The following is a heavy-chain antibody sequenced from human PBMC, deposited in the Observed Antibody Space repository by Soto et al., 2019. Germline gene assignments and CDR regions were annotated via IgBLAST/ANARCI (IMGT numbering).Heavy chain of an antibody. D-gene: IGHD4-17*01. J-gene: IGHJ5*02. CDR1: GGSISSGGYS. Sequence: TLSLTCAVSGGSISSGGYSWGWIRQPPGKGLEGIGYIYHSGSTYYNPSLKPRHTISVDRSKNQFSPNLHSVTRADTAVYYGARQDTVPTRSGVRNWFDHWGQGTLVTVSS. CDR3: ARQDTVPTRSGVRNWFDH. CDR2: IYHSGST. V-gene: IGHV4-30-2*01.